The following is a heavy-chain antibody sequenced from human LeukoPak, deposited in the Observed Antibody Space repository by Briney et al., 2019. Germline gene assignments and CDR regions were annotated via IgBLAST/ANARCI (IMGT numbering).Heavy chain of an antibody. CDR3: AIWGVVVPAAYFDY. CDR2: INHSGST. V-gene: IGHV4-34*01. CDR1: GGSFSGYY. J-gene: IGHJ4*02. Sequence: SETLSLTCAVYGGSFSGYYWSWIRHPPGKGLEWIWEINHSGSTNYNPSLKSRVTISVDTSKNQFSLKLSSVTAADTAVYYCAIWGVVVPAAYFDYWGQGTLVTVSS. D-gene: IGHD2-2*01.